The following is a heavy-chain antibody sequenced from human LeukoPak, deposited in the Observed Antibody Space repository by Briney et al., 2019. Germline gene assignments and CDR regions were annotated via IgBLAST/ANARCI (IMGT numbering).Heavy chain of an antibody. J-gene: IGHJ4*02. CDR1: GYTFTGYY. CDR2: INPNSGGT. CDR3: ARVSVQYYYGSGSYYNVYFDY. V-gene: IGHV1-2*02. D-gene: IGHD3-10*01. Sequence: ASVKASCKASGYTFTGYYMHWVRQAPGQGLEWMGWINPNSGGTNYAQKFQGRVTMTRDTSISTAYMELSRLRSDDTAVYCCARVSVQYYYGSGSYYNVYFDYWGQGTLVTVSS.